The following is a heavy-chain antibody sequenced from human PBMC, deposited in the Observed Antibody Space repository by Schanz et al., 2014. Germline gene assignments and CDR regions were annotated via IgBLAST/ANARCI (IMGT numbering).Heavy chain of an antibody. CDR2: ISGSGGST. CDR1: GFTFSSYA. V-gene: IGHV3-23*01. CDR3: AKSDAFDI. Sequence: EVQLLESGGGLVQPGGSLRLSCAASGFTFSSYAMSWVRQAPGKGLEWVSAISGSGGSTYYADSVKGRFTISGDSSKYTEYLQMNSLRADDTAVYYGAKSDAFDIWGQGTIVTVSS. J-gene: IGHJ3*02.